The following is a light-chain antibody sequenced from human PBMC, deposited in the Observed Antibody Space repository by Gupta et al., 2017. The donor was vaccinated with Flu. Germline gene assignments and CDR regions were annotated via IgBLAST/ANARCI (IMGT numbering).Light chain of an antibody. V-gene: IGLV2-8*01. CDR3: NSYADSNNLV. Sequence: QSALTQPPSASGSPGQSVTISCTGTSSDVGGYNYVSWYQQHPGKAPKLIIYEVTKRPSGIPDRFSGSKSGDTASLTVSGLQTEDEADYYCNSYADSNNLVFGGGTKLTVL. CDR1: SSDVGGYNY. J-gene: IGLJ3*02. CDR2: EVT.